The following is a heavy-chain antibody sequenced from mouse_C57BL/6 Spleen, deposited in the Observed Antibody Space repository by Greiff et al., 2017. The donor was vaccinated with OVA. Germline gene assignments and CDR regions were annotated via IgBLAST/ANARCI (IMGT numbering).Heavy chain of an antibody. J-gene: IGHJ1*03. Sequence: EVQLVESGGDLVKPGGSLKLSCAASGFTFSSYGMSWVRQTPDKRLEWVATISSGGSYTYYPDSVKGRFTISRDNAKNTLYLQMSSLKSEDTAMYYCARHEGGYYRYFDVWGTGTTVTVSS. CDR2: ISSGGSYT. CDR1: GFTFSSYG. V-gene: IGHV5-6*01. D-gene: IGHD1-1*02. CDR3: ARHEGGYYRYFDV.